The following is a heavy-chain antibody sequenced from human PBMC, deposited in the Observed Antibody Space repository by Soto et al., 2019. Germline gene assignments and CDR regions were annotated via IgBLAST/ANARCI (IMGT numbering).Heavy chain of an antibody. CDR3: GTRPGGGGY. CDR1: GFTVSNNY. CDR2: IYSGGYT. J-gene: IGHJ4*02. V-gene: IGHV3-53*01. Sequence: EVQLVESGGGLIQPGGSLRLSCAVSGFTVSNNYMSWVRQAPGKGLEGVSVIYSGGYTAYGDSVKGRFTISRDNSKNTIYLKKKTRGADDTAFFYGGTRPGGGGYWGQGTLVTVSS. D-gene: IGHD3-10*01.